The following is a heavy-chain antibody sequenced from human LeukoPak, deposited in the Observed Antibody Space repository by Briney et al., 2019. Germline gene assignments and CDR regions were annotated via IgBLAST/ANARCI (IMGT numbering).Heavy chain of an antibody. CDR1: GFTFSSYA. J-gene: IGHJ6*03. CDR3: AKDHGSSSWYVGDYMDV. V-gene: IGHV3-23*01. Sequence: GSLRLSCAASGFTFSSYAMSWVRQAPGKGLEWVSAISGSGGSTYYADSVKGRFTIPRDNSKNTLYLQMNSLRAEDTAVYYCAKDHGSSSWYVGDYMDVWGKGTTVTVSS. CDR2: ISGSGGST. D-gene: IGHD6-13*01.